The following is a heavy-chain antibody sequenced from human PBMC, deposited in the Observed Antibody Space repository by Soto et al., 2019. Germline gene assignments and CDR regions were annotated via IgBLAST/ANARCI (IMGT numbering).Heavy chain of an antibody. CDR1: GFTFSSYG. V-gene: IGHV3-33*01. D-gene: IGHD3-10*01. J-gene: IGHJ4*02. Sequence: GGSLRLSCAASGFTFSSYGMHWVRQAPGKGLEWVAVIWYDGSNKYYADSVKGRFTISRDNSKNTLYLQMNSLRAEDTAVYYCARDLIYGSGPFDYWGQGTLVTVSS. CDR2: IWYDGSNK. CDR3: ARDLIYGSGPFDY.